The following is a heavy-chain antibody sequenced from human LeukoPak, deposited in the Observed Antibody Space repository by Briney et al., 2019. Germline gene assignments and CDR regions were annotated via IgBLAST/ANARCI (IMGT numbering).Heavy chain of an antibody. J-gene: IGHJ4*02. CDR3: AKVISSYGSSARGNFDY. CDR1: GFTFSSYA. D-gene: IGHD5-18*01. CDR2: ISGSGGST. V-gene: IGHV3-23*01. Sequence: GGSLRLSCAASGFTFSSYAMSWVRQAPGKGLEWVSAISGSGGSTYYADSVKGRFTISRDNSKNTLYLQMNSLRAEDTAVYYCAKVISSYGSSARGNFDYWGQGTLVTVSS.